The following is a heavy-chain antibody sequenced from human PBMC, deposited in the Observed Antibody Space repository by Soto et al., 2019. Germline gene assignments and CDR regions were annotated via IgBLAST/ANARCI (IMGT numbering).Heavy chain of an antibody. CDR1: GGPISSSRYY. V-gene: IGHV4-39*01. J-gene: IGHJ5*02. Sequence: LSLGRTVSGGPISSSRYYLAWGRQTPGKGRQWIGSIYYSWSTHHNPSLNSRDTIPVDTSKNQFSLTLSSVTAADMAVYYCARHAHSTKVVGSSDPCGQGTLGTVSS. CDR2: IYYSWST. D-gene: IGHD4-17*01. CDR3: ARHAHSTKVVGSSDP.